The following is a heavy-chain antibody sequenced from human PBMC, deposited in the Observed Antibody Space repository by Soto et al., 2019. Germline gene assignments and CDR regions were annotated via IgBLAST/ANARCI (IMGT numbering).Heavy chain of an antibody. CDR1: GFTFSSYA. CDR2: ISYDGSNK. V-gene: IGHV3-30-3*01. D-gene: IGHD3-22*01. J-gene: IGHJ5*02. CDR3: ARDRYFNYYDAFDP. Sequence: QVQLVESGGGVVQPGRSLRLSCAASGFTFSSYAMHWVRQAPGKGLEWVAVISYDGSNKYYADSVKGRFTISRDNSKNTLYLQMNSLRAEDTAVYYCARDRYFNYYDAFDPWGQGTLVTVSS.